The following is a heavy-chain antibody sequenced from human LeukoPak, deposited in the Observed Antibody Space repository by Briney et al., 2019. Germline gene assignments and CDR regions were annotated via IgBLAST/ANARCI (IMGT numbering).Heavy chain of an antibody. D-gene: IGHD5-18*01. CDR3: ARDPIYSYGA. Sequence: PGGSLRLSCAASGFTVSSNYMSWVRQAPGKGLEWVSVIYSGGSTYYADSVKGRFTISKDNSKNTLYLQMNSLRAEDTAVYYCARDPIYSYGAWGQGTLVTVSS. V-gene: IGHV3-66*01. CDR1: GFTVSSNY. CDR2: IYSGGST. J-gene: IGHJ5*02.